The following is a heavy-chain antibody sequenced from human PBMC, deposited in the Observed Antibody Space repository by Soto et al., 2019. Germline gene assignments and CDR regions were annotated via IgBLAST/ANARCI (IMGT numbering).Heavy chain of an antibody. D-gene: IGHD2-8*01. J-gene: IGHJ6*02. CDR3: ARAQWTSLTGGLDV. V-gene: IGHV4-30-4*01. CDR2: IFYDGYI. Sequence: QVQLQESGPGLAKPSQPLSLTCTVSGDSISRGNYYWTWIRQPPGKGLEWIGHIFYDGYIDYSPSLKSRLTISVDTSKNQFSLNLTSVTASDTAVYYCARAQWTSLTGGLDVWGQGTSVTVSS. CDR1: GDSISRGNYY.